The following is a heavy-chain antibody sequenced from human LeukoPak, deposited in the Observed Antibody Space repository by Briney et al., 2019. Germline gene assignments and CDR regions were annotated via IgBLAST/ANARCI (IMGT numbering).Heavy chain of an antibody. CDR3: ARGCSTDAFDI. V-gene: IGHV4-59*01. CDR1: GGSISSDY. Sequence: SETLSLTCTVSGGSISSDYWSWIRQPPGKGLEWIGYIYYSGSTNYNPSLRSRVTISVDTSKNQFSLKLSSVTAADTAVYYCARGCSTDAFDIWGQGTMVTVSS. CDR2: IYYSGST. D-gene: IGHD3-10*02. J-gene: IGHJ3*02.